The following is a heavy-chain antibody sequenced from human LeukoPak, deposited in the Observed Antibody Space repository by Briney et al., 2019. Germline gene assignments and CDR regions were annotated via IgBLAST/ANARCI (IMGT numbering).Heavy chain of an antibody. J-gene: IGHJ4*02. CDR3: AKDESEWLLDY. D-gene: IGHD3-3*01. CDR1: GITFGDYA. CDR2: ISGDGGST. Sequence: GFLRLSCAASGITFGDYAMPWVRQSSGKGLEWVSLISGDGGSTYYADSVKGRFTISRDNSKNSLYLQMNSLRTEDTALYYCAKDESEWLLDYWGQGTLVTVSS. V-gene: IGHV3-43*02.